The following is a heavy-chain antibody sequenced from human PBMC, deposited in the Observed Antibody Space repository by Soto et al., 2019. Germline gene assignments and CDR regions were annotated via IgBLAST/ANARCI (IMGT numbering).Heavy chain of an antibody. J-gene: IGHJ5*02. CDR1: GYTFTGYG. CDR3: ARGRYCSGGSCSFDP. V-gene: IGHV1-18*01. Sequence: ASVKVSCKASGYTFTGYGISWVRQAPGQGLEWMGWISAYNGNTNYAQKLQGRVTMTTDTSTSTAYMELRSLRSDDTAVYYCARGRYCSGGSCSFDPWGQGTLVTVSS. CDR2: ISAYNGNT. D-gene: IGHD2-15*01.